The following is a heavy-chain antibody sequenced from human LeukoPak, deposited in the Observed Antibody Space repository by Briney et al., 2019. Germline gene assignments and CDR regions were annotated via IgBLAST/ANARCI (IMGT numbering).Heavy chain of an antibody. CDR1: GVTFSSYS. J-gene: IGHJ4*02. V-gene: IGHV3-48*04. D-gene: IGHD1-26*01. CDR2: ISSSSDTI. Sequence: GGSLRLSCAASGVTFSSYSMNWVRQAPGKGLEWVSFISSSSDTINNADSGNGRFTISRDNPRNSLYLQMNSLMVEDTAVYYCARDIGGSYTAIDYWGQGTLVTVSS. CDR3: ARDIGGSYTAIDY.